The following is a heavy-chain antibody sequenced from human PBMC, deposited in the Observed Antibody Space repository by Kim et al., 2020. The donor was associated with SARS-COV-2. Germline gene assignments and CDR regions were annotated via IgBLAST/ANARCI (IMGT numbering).Heavy chain of an antibody. V-gene: IGHV1-46*01. CDR3: ARETEVLRYFDWSIRDQHDAFDI. D-gene: IGHD3-9*01. CDR2: INPSGGST. CDR1: GYTFTSYY. Sequence: ASVKVSCKASGYTFTSYYIHWVRQVPGQGLEWMGIINPSGGSTTYAQKFQGRVTMTRDTSTSTVYMELSSLRSEDTAVYYCARETEVLRYFDWSIRDQHDAFDIWGQGTMVTVSS. J-gene: IGHJ3*02.